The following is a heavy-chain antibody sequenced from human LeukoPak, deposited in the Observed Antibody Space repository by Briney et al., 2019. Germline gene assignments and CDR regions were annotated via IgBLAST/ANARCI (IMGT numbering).Heavy chain of an antibody. V-gene: IGHV4-30-2*01. J-gene: IGHJ4*02. D-gene: IGHD6-13*01. CDR1: GGSISSGGYY. CDR2: IYHSGST. Sequence: SETLSLTCTVSGGSISSGGYYWSWIRQPPGKGLEWIGYIYHSGSTYYNPSLKSRVTISVDRSKNQFSLKVSSVTAADTAVYYCARVSVEQLVRWDFDYWGQGTLVTVSS. CDR3: ARVSVEQLVRWDFDY.